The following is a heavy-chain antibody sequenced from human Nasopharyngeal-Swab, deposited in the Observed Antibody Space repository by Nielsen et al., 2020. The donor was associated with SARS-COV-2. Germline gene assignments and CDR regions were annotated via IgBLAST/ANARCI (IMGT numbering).Heavy chain of an antibody. Sequence: GESLKISCAASGFTFSSYGMHWVRQAPGKGPEWVAVIWSDGSSEHYAGSVKGRFTISRDNSKNTLYLQMNSLSAEDTAVYYCAREDVLTGYGAFDMWGQGTMVTVSS. D-gene: IGHD3-9*01. CDR1: GFTFSSYG. CDR2: IWSDGSSE. V-gene: IGHV3-33*01. CDR3: AREDVLTGYGAFDM. J-gene: IGHJ3*02.